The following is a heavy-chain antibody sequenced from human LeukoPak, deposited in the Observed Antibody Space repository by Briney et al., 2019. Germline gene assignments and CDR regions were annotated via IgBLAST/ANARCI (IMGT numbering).Heavy chain of an antibody. J-gene: IGHJ4*02. V-gene: IGHV1-2*02. D-gene: IGHD3-9*01. Sequence: ASVTVSFMASGYTFTGYYMHGVRQAPGRGQEGMGWINSNSGGTNYAQKFQGRVTMTRHTSISTAYMELSRLRSDDTAGYYCARDAYDILTGYWHFDYWGQGTLVTVSS. CDR3: ARDAYDILTGYWHFDY. CDR1: GYTFTGYY. CDR2: INSNSGGT.